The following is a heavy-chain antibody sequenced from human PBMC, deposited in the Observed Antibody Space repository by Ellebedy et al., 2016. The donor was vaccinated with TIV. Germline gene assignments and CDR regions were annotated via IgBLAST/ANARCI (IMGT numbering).Heavy chain of an antibody. CDR2: MSYDGSKK. Sequence: GESLKISCVASEFMVNTYAMHWVRQSPGKGLEWLAVMSYDGSKKLYADSVEGRFTFSRDTSKNTLYLQLRNLRAEDTAVYYCVRDRSSVGDYYYHGMDVWGQGTTVTVSS. CDR3: VRDRSSVGDYYYHGMDV. D-gene: IGHD3-3*01. J-gene: IGHJ6*02. CDR1: EFMVNTYA. V-gene: IGHV3-30-3*01.